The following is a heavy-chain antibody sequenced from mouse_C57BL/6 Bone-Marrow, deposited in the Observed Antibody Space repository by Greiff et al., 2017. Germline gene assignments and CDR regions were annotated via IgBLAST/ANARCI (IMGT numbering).Heavy chain of an antibody. CDR2: IYPGDGDT. CDR1: GYAFSSSW. V-gene: IGHV1-82*01. J-gene: IGHJ2*01. D-gene: IGHD2-3*01. Sequence: VQLQQSGPELVKPGASVKISCKASGYAFSSSWMNWVKQRPGKGLEWIGRIYPGDGDTNYNEKFKSKATLTVDKPSSTAYMQLSSLTSEDSAVYYCARGNYDGYYGGWGQGTTLTVSS. CDR3: ARGNYDGYYGG.